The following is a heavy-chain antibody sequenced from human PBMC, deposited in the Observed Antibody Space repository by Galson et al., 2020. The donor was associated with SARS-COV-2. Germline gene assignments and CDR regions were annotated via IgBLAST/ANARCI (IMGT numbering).Heavy chain of an antibody. V-gene: IGHV3-33*01. Sequence: GGSLRLSCAASGFTFSSYGMHWVRQAPGKGLEWVAVIWYDGSNKYYADSVKGRFTISRDNSKNTLYLQMNSLRAEDTAVYYCARDLAVAGTGVDPWGQGTLVTVSS. CDR1: GFTFSSYG. D-gene: IGHD6-19*01. J-gene: IGHJ5*02. CDR3: ARDLAVAGTGVDP. CDR2: IWYDGSNK.